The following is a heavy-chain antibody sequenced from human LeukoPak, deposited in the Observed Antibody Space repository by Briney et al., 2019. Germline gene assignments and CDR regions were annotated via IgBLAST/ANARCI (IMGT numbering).Heavy chain of an antibody. V-gene: IGHV3-23*01. J-gene: IGHJ4*01. D-gene: IGHD6-19*01. CDR3: AKGIYSSGWSYFDY. Sequence: GGSLRLSCAASGFTFSNSAMSWVRQAPGKGLEWVSNLSGSGITTYYADSVKSRFTISRDNSKNTLYLQMNSLRAEDTAVYYCAKGIYSSGWSYFDYWGHGTLVTVSS. CDR1: GFTFSNSA. CDR2: LSGSGITT.